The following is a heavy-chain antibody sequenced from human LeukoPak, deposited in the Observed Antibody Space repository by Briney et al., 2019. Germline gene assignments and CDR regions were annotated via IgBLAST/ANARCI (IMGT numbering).Heavy chain of an antibody. CDR1: GFSFSRYS. CDR3: ARWKIGRVAAAGTLDYFDH. CDR2: LYSDGTT. D-gene: IGHD6-13*01. V-gene: IGHV3-53*05. Sequence: PGGSLRLSCTASGFSFSRYSMNWVRQAPGKGLEWVSILYSDGTTYYADSVKGRFTISRDNFKNTVYLQMNSLRSEDTAVYYCARWKIGRVAAAGTLDYFDHWGQGTLVTVSS. J-gene: IGHJ4*02.